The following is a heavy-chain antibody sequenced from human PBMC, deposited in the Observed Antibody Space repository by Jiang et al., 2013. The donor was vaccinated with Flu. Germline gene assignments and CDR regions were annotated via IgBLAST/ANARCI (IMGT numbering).Heavy chain of an antibody. V-gene: IGHV4-39*07. Sequence: LLKPSETLSLTCSVSGGSIFSDTYYWVWIRQPPGKRLEWIGGIYYSGSAYYNPSLSSRVAMSVDTSKNQLSLKLTSVTAADTAVYFCARAQKYSGFELPYFDYWDQGILVTVSS. J-gene: IGHJ4*02. CDR1: GGSIFSDTYY. CDR2: IYYSGSA. CDR3: ARAQKYSGFELPYFDY. D-gene: IGHD5-12*01.